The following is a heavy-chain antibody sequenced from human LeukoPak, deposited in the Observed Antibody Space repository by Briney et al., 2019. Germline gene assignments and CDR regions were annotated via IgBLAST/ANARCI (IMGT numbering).Heavy chain of an antibody. J-gene: IGHJ4*02. CDR2: IYYSGST. Sequence: SETLSLTCTVSGGSISSYYWSWIRQPPGKGLEWIGYIYYSGSTNYNPSLKSRVTISVDTSKNQFSLKLSSVTAADTAVYYCARGRPSTYYFDYWGQGTLVTVSS. CDR3: ARGRPSTYYFDY. CDR1: GGSISSYY. V-gene: IGHV4-59*01.